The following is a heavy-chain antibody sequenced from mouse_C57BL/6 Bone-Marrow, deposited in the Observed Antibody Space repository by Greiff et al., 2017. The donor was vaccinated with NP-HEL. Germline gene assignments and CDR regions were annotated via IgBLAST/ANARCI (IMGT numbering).Heavy chain of an antibody. V-gene: IGHV1-26*01. CDR1: GYTFTDYY. D-gene: IGHD1-1*01. CDR2: INPNNGGT. J-gene: IGHJ3*02. CDR3: ARGGYYGSSYG. Sequence: VQLQQSGPELVKPGASVKISCKASGYTFTDYYMNWVKQSHGKSLEWIGDINPNNGGTSYNQKFKGKATLTVDKSSSTAYMELRSLTSEDSAVYYCARGGYYGSSYGWGQGTLVTVSA.